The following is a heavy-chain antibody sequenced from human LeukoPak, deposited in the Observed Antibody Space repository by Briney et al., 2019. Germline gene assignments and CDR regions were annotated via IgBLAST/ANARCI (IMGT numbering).Heavy chain of an antibody. Sequence: ASVKVSCKASGYTFTSYDINWVRQATGQGLEWMGWMNPNSGNTSYAQKFQGRVTMTRNTSISTAYMELSSLRSEDTAVYYCARGALLWFGEPLGLDVWGKGTTVTVSS. CDR3: ARGALLWFGEPLGLDV. V-gene: IGHV1-8*01. CDR1: GYTFTSYD. CDR2: MNPNSGNT. J-gene: IGHJ6*04. D-gene: IGHD3-10*01.